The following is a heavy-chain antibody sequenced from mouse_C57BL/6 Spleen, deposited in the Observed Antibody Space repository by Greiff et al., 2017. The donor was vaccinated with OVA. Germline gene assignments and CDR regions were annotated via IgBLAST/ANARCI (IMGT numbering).Heavy chain of an antibody. CDR1: GYSFTGYY. J-gene: IGHJ3*01. CDR3: ARWAY. Sequence: EVKLQESGPELVKPGASVKISCKASGYSFTGYYMNWVKQSPEKSLEWIGEINPSTGGTTYNQKFKAKATLTVDKSSSTAYMQLKSLTSEDSAVYYCARWAYWGQGTLVTVSA. V-gene: IGHV1-42*01. CDR2: INPSTGGT.